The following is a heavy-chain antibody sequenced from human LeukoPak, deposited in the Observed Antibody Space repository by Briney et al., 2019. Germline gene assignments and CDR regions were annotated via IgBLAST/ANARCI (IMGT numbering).Heavy chain of an antibody. J-gene: IGHJ4*02. CDR3: ATVGRYQPEWGSWYIPTRLQSYYFDY. D-gene: IGHD6-13*01. Sequence: GGALRLSCAACGCTFDDYGMRWVRQARGKGLEGVAGMNWNGGSTGYADGVRGRFTISRDNAKNSLYLQMHSLRAEDPALYYCATVGRYQPEWGSWYIPTRLQSYYFDYWGQGPLVTVSS. CDR1: GCTFDDYG. CDR2: MNWNGGST. V-gene: IGHV3-20*04.